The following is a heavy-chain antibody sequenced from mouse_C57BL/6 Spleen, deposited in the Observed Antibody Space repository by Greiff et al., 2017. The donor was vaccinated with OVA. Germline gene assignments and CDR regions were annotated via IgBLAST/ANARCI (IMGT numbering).Heavy chain of an antibody. Sequence: EVKLVESGAGLVKPGGSLKLSCAASGFTFSSYAMSWVRQTPEKRLEWVAYISSGGDYIYYADTVKGRFTISRDNARNTLYLQMSSLKSEDTAMYYCTRDRVYYYGSPYAMDYWGQGTSVTVSS. CDR2: ISSGGDYI. CDR3: TRDRVYYYGSPYAMDY. J-gene: IGHJ4*01. CDR1: GFTFSSYA. V-gene: IGHV5-9-1*02. D-gene: IGHD1-1*01.